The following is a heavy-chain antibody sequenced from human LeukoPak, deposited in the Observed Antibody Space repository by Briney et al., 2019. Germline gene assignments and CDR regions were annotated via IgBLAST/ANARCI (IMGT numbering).Heavy chain of an antibody. D-gene: IGHD1-14*01. CDR3: ARDVGMSENWFAP. V-gene: IGHV1-69*05. J-gene: IGHJ5*02. Sequence: GSSVKVSCKASGGTFSSYAISWVRQAPGQGLEWMGGIIPIFGTANYAQKFQGRVTLTTEESTSTAYMELSSLRSEDTAVNYCARDVGMSENWFAPWGQGTMVTVSS. CDR1: GGTFSSYA. CDR2: IIPIFGTA.